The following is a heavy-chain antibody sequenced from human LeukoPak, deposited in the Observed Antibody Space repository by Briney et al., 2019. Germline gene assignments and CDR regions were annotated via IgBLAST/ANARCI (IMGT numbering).Heavy chain of an antibody. CDR1: GDSIRSSAYY. Sequence: SKTLSLTCTVSGDSIRSSAYYWGCIRQPPGKGLQCIGSIYFSGNTDYNPSLKSRVTISIDTSKNQFSLKLTSVTAADTAVYYCARQVAGIGLYYFDYWGQGTLVTVSS. J-gene: IGHJ4*02. D-gene: IGHD6-19*01. CDR3: ARQVAGIGLYYFDY. CDR2: IYFSGNT. V-gene: IGHV4-39*01.